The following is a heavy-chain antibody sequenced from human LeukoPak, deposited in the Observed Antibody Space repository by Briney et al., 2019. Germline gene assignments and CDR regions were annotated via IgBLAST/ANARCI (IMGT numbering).Heavy chain of an antibody. CDR1: GYTFTSYA. J-gene: IGHJ3*02. Sequence: ASVKVSCKASGYTFTSYAMNWVRQAPGQGLEWMGWINTNTGNPTYAQGFTGRFVFSLDTSVSTAYLQISSLKAEDTAVYYCARVLGGSYVPRDAFDIWGQGTMVTVSS. CDR2: INTNTGNP. V-gene: IGHV7-4-1*02. D-gene: IGHD1-26*01. CDR3: ARVLGGSYVPRDAFDI.